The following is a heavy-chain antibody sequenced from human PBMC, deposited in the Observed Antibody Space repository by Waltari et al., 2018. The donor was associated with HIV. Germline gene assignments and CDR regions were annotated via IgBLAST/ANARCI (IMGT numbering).Heavy chain of an antibody. CDR2: INHSGST. Sequence: QVRLQQWGAGLLKPSETLSLTCGVYDGSFSGYYGCWIRQPPGKGLEWIGEINHSGSTNYNPSLKSRVSISVDTSKNQFSLKLNSVTAADTAVYYCARSLVHDAFDIWGQGTMVTVSS. V-gene: IGHV4-34*01. J-gene: IGHJ3*02. CDR1: DGSFSGYY. CDR3: ARSLVHDAFDI. D-gene: IGHD2-2*01.